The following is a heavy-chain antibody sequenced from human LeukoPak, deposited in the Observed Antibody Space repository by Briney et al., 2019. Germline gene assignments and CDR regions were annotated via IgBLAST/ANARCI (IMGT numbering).Heavy chain of an antibody. J-gene: IGHJ4*02. CDR2: IKTDGSST. D-gene: IGHD3-10*01. V-gene: IGHV3-74*01. CDR3: AVLRGNNY. Sequence: PGGSLRLSCAASGFTFSTYWMHWVRQAPGKGLVWVSRIKTDGSSTSYVDSVKSRFTISRDNAKNSLFLQMSSLRAEDTAVYYCAVLRGNNYWGQGTLVTVSS. CDR1: GFTFSTYW.